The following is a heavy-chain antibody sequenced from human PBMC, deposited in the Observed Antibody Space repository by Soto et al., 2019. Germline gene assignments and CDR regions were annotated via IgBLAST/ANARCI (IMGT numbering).Heavy chain of an antibody. J-gene: IGHJ6*02. CDR3: ARRRNIYYAMDV. CDR2: IYYTGST. V-gene: IGHV4-39*01. D-gene: IGHD1-1*01. CDR1: GASISNTGSY. Sequence: QLQLQESGPGLVKPSETLSLTCTVSGASISNTGSYWGWIRQSPGRGLEWIGNIYYTGSTYYSPSLKSRLTISLDTSNNHFSLSLTSVTAADTAVYFCARRRNIYYAMDVWGRGTTVTVSS.